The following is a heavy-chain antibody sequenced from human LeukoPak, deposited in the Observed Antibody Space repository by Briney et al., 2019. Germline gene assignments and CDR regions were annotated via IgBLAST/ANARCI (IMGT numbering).Heavy chain of an antibody. CDR3: ASGSGSYRTPYHYMDV. CDR1: GFTVISNY. Sequence: GGSLRLSCAASGFTVISNYMSWVRQAPGKGLEWVSVIYSGGSTYYADSVKGRFTISRDNSKNTLYLQMNSLRAEDTAVYYCASGSGSYRTPYHYMDVWGTGTTVTVSS. V-gene: IGHV3-53*01. D-gene: IGHD3-10*01. J-gene: IGHJ6*03. CDR2: IYSGGST.